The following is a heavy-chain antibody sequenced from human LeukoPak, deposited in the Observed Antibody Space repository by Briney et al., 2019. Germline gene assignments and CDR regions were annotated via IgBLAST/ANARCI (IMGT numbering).Heavy chain of an antibody. J-gene: IGHJ4*02. D-gene: IGHD6-19*01. CDR2: INPNSGGT. CDR1: GYTFTGYY. Sequence: ASVKVSCKASGYTFTGYYMHWVRQAPGQGLEWMGWINPNSGGTNYAQKFQGRVTMTRDTSISTAYMELSRLRSDDTAVYYCARLTAVAGTSQIDYWGQGTLVTVSS. V-gene: IGHV1-2*02. CDR3: ARLTAVAGTSQIDY.